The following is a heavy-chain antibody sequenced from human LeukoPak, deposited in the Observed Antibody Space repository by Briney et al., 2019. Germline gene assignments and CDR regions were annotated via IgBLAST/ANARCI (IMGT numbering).Heavy chain of an antibody. J-gene: IGHJ4*02. CDR3: AKRRDCSSVSCHDFDH. CDR1: GFTFSSYA. V-gene: IGHV3-23*01. CDR2: ISAGGDSP. D-gene: IGHD2-2*01. Sequence: GGSLRLSCAASGFTFSSYAISWVRQAPGQGLEWVSAISAGGDSPYYADSVQGRFSISRDNDNNTLYLQMNSLRAGDTAVYYCAKRRDCSSVSCHDFDHWGQGTLFTVSS.